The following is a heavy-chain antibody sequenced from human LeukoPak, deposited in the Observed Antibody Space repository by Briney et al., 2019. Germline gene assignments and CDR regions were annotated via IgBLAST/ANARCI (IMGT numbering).Heavy chain of an antibody. J-gene: IGHJ5*02. CDR3: ARGPRVGATRKSLRFDP. CDR2: INHSGST. CDR1: GGSFSGYY. D-gene: IGHD1-26*01. Sequence: SETLSLTCAVYGGSFSGYYWSWIRQPPGKGLEWIGEINHSGSTNYHPSLKSRVNMSADTTKNQFSLKPSSVTAADTAVYYWARGPRVGATRKSLRFDPWGQGTLVTVCS. V-gene: IGHV4-34*01.